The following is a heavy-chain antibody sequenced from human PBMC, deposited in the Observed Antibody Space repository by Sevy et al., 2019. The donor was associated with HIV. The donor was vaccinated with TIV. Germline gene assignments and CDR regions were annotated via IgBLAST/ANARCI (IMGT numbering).Heavy chain of an antibody. CDR2: ISYDGSKK. CDR3: AHSSGLYGYYYGMDV. Sequence: GGSLRLSCAASGVTFSSYGIDWVRQAPGMGLEWVAVISYDGSKKNHAESMKGRFTISRDNSKNTLYLEMSSLRPEDTAVYYCAHSSGLYGYYYGMDVWGQRTTVTVSS. J-gene: IGHJ6*02. V-gene: IGHV3-30*03. D-gene: IGHD1-26*01. CDR1: GVTFSSYG.